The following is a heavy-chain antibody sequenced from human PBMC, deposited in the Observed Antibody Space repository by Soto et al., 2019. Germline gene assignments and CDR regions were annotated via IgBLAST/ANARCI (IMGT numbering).Heavy chain of an antibody. CDR3: ASKFGELLADAFDI. CDR1: KASLRSRKW. V-gene: IGHV4-4*02. J-gene: IGHJ3*02. CDR2: IYHSGSI. D-gene: IGHD3-10*01. Sequence: PSEKLPLTCTVSKASLRSRKWWTWVRQTQGKGLKWIGEIYHSGSINNNPALKSRVTMSVDKSKNKIKQKITYMTAADTGVYYCASKFGELLADAFDIWGQGTVVT.